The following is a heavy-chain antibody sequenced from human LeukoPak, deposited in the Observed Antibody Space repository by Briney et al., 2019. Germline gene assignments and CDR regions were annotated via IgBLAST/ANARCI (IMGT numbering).Heavy chain of an antibody. CDR1: GGSISSYY. CDR3: ARRSGTSAAILYYFDY. Sequence: SETLSLTCTVSGGSISSYYWSWIRQPAGKGLEWIGRIYTSGSTKYNPSLKSRITMSVDPSKNQFSLKLSSVTAADTAVYYCARRSGTSAAILYYFDYWGQGTLVTVSS. CDR2: IYTSGST. D-gene: IGHD2-2*01. V-gene: IGHV4-4*07. J-gene: IGHJ4*02.